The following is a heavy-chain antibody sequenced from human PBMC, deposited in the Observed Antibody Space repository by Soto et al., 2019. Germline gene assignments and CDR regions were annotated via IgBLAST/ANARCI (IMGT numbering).Heavy chain of an antibody. CDR2: ISAYNGNT. V-gene: IGHV1-18*01. CDR1: GYTFTSYG. D-gene: IGHD2-2*01. J-gene: IGHJ5*02. Sequence: QVQLVQSGAEVKKPGASVKVSCKASGYTFTSYGISWVRQAPGQGLEWMGWISAYNGNTNYAQKLQGRVTMTTDTSTSTAYMELRSLRSDDTAVYYCARDERCIVPASTLSNWFDPWGQGTLVTVSS. CDR3: ARDERCIVPASTLSNWFDP.